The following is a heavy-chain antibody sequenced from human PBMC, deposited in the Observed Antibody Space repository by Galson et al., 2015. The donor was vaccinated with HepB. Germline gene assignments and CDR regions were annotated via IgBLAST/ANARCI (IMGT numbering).Heavy chain of an antibody. D-gene: IGHD5-12*01. Sequence: SLILYCAASGFTFRSYGMHWVRQSPGTGLEWVPTISYDGSNKYYADSVKGLLTIPRDNSKKTLYLDMHSLRVEDAALYYCVKVYSAYDQRDHWGQGTLVTVSS. CDR1: GFTFRSYG. V-gene: IGHV3-30*18. CDR3: VKVYSAYDQRDH. J-gene: IGHJ4*02. CDR2: ISYDGSNK.